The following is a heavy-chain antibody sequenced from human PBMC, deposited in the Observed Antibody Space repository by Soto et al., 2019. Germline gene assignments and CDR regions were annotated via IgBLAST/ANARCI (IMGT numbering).Heavy chain of an antibody. CDR3: ARVERGTATTVVDAFDI. CDR1: GGSVSSGSYY. J-gene: IGHJ3*02. D-gene: IGHD1-1*01. CDR2: MSHSGGT. Sequence: QVQLQQWGAGLLKPSETLSLTCAVYGGSVSSGSYYWSWIRQPPGKGLEWIGEMSHSGGTHFNPSRKSRGTISVDTSKNKFSLKMSFVTAADTALYYCARVERGTATTVVDAFDIWGPGTMVTVSS. V-gene: IGHV4-34*01.